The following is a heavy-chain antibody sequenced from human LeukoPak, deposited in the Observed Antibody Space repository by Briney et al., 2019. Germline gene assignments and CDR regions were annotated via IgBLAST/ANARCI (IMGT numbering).Heavy chain of an antibody. J-gene: IGHJ4*02. D-gene: IGHD4/OR15-4a*01. CDR3: ARGAPGY. CDR1: GGSLSSYP. CDR2: IIHSGST. Sequence: SETLSLTCAVSGGSLSSYPWNWIRQPPGKGLEWIGQIIHSGSTKYNPSLNGRVTMSVDTSKNQVSLQLTSVTAADTAVYYCARGAPGYWGQGTLVTVSS. V-gene: IGHV4-34*12.